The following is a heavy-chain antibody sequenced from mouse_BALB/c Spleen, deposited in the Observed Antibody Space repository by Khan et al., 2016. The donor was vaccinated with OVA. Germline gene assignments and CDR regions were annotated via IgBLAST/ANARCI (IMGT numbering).Heavy chain of an antibody. Sequence: EVMLVESGGDLVKPGGSLKISCAASGFTFSSYSMSWVRQTPDKRLEWVTTISSVGDYNYYPDSVKGRFTISRDNAKNTLYLQMSSLKSEDTAMYYCARHLTGSFVYWGQGTLVTVSA. CDR2: ISSVGDYN. CDR1: GFTFSSYS. J-gene: IGHJ3*01. V-gene: IGHV5-6*01. CDR3: ARHLTGSFVY. D-gene: IGHD4-1*01.